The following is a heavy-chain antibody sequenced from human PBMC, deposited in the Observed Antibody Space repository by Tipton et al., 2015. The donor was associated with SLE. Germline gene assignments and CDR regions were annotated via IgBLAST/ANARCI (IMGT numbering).Heavy chain of an antibody. V-gene: IGHV4-59*01. CDR2: ISHTGNT. CDR1: GDSISIYY. CDR3: ARGVGRYFDSLFGTYDY. D-gene: IGHD3-9*01. Sequence: TLSLTCTVSGDSISIYYWTWIRQPPGTGLEWIGYISHTGNTDYNPSLNSRVSMSLETPKNQISLKLRSVTAADTAVYFCARGVGRYFDSLFGTYDYWGQGILVTVSS. J-gene: IGHJ4*02.